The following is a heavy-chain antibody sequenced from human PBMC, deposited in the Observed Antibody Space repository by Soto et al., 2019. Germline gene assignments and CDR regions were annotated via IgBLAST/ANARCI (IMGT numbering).Heavy chain of an antibody. D-gene: IGHD2-21*02. CDR3: ARAIVVVTAPDY. V-gene: IGHV3-33*01. J-gene: IGHJ4*02. Sequence: GGSLRLSCAASGFTFSSYGMHWVRQAPGKGLEWVAVIWYDGSNKYYADSVKGRFTISRDNSKNTLYLQMNSLRAEDTAVYYCARAIVVVTAPDYWGQGTLVTVS. CDR2: IWYDGSNK. CDR1: GFTFSSYG.